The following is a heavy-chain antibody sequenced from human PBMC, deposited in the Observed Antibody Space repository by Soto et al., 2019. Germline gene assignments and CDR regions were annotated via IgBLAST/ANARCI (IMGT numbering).Heavy chain of an antibody. CDR2: IIPIFGTA. CDR3: ARQQTKEGSDYYYYGMDV. CDR1: GGTFSRYA. Sequence: QVQLVQSGAEVKKPGSSVKVSCKASGGTFSRYAISWVRQAPGHGLEWMGGIIPIFGTANYAQKFQGRVTITADESTSTVYMDLSSLRSEDTAVFYCARQQTKEGSDYYYYGMDVWGQWTKVTVSS. V-gene: IGHV1-69*01. D-gene: IGHD1-7*01. J-gene: IGHJ6*02.